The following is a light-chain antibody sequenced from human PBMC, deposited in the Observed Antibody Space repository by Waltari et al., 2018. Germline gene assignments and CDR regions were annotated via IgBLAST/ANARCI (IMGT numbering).Light chain of an antibody. Sequence: DIKLTQSPSTLSASVADRVPITCRASQSIRSWLAWYQQKPGKVPKLLIHKASSLASGVPSRFSGSGSGTEFTLTISSLQPDDFATYYCQQYNSYSGTFGQGTKVEIK. J-gene: IGKJ2*01. V-gene: IGKV1-5*03. CDR2: KAS. CDR1: QSIRSW. CDR3: QQYNSYSGT.